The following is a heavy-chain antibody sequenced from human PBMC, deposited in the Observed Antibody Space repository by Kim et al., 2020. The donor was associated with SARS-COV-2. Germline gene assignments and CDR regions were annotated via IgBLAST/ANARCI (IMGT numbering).Heavy chain of an antibody. V-gene: IGHV4-4*07. D-gene: IGHD7-27*01. Sequence: PSLESRVTLSVDTSKNQFSLKLSAVTAADTAVYYCARVGIGDYYYGMDVWGQGTTVTVSS. CDR3: ARVGIGDYYYGMDV. J-gene: IGHJ6*02.